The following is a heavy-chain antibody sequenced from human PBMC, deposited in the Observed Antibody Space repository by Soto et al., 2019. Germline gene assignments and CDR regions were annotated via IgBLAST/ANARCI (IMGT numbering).Heavy chain of an antibody. CDR2: INPSGGST. Sequence: QVQLVQSGAEVKKPGASVKVSCKASGYTFTSYYMHWVRQAPGQGLEWMGIINPSGGSTSYAQQFQGRVTMTRDTSTSPVYMELSSLRSEDTAVYYCARDRPATAVVQDAFDIWGQGNMVTVSS. CDR1: GYTFTSYY. CDR3: ARDRPATAVVQDAFDI. V-gene: IGHV1-46*01. D-gene: IGHD5-18*01. J-gene: IGHJ3*02.